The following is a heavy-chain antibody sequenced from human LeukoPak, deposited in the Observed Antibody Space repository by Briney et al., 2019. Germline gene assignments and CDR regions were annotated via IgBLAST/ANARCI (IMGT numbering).Heavy chain of an antibody. J-gene: IGHJ4*02. V-gene: IGHV4-59*08. CDR3: ARHGSGWRFDY. CDR2: MYHSGST. CDR1: GGSISSAY. Sequence: KPSETLSLTCTVSGGSISSAYWSWIRQPPGKGLEWVAYMYHSGSTSYNPSLKSRVSMSIDTYKNQFSLRLSSVTVADTAVYYCARHGSGWRFDYWGQGTLVTVSS. D-gene: IGHD6-19*01.